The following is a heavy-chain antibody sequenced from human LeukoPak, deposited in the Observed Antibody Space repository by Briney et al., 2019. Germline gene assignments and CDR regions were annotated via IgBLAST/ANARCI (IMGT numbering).Heavy chain of an antibody. J-gene: IGHJ4*02. CDR3: ARDPPGSGWALDY. CDR2: GHSDGTA. D-gene: IGHD6-19*01. CDR1: GFTFSSYA. V-gene: IGHV3-23*01. Sequence: GGSLRLSCAASGFTFSSYAMNWVRQAPGKGLEWVSSGHSDGTAYYADSVKGRFTISRDNSKKTMYLQMNSLRVEDMAVYYCARDPPGSGWALDYWGQGTLVTVSS.